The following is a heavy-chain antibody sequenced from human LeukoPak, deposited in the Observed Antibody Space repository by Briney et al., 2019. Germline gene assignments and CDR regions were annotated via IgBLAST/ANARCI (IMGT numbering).Heavy chain of an antibody. CDR1: GFTFSIYG. D-gene: IGHD3-10*01. CDR3: EKSHTIIRGVNERSFHY. Sequence: GGSLSLSCAASGFTFSIYGMHGVRQARGKGREGGGVISYDGSNKYYGDCVKGRFTTPRENSKHTLYLQMQRLSAEDTAVYYCEKSHTIIRGVNERSFHYWGQGTLVPVSS. J-gene: IGHJ4*02. V-gene: IGHV3-30*18. CDR2: ISYDGSNK.